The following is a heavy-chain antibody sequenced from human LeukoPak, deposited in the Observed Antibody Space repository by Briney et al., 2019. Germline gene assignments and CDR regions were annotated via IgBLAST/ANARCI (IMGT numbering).Heavy chain of an antibody. V-gene: IGHV3-73*01. CDR1: GFTFSGSA. J-gene: IGHJ4*02. Sequence: RAGGSLRLSCAASGFTFSGSAMHWVRQASGRGLEWVGRMRSKPNNYATAYAASVEGRFTISGGESQNTAFLQMTRLRTEDTAVYYCVSARSNADPGYWGQGTLATVSS. CDR3: VSARSNADPGY. CDR2: MRSKPNNYAT.